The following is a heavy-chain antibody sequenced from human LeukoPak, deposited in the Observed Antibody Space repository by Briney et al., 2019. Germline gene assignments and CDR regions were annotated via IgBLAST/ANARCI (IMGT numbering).Heavy chain of an antibody. D-gene: IGHD6-19*01. CDR1: GFIFTNYA. Sequence: PGGSLRLSCEARGFIFTNYAMTWVRQAPGKGLEWVSTLSGSGITTYYADSVKGRFTISRDNSKNTLYLQMNSLRAEDTAVYYCAKGIYSSGWSYFDYWGHGTLVTVSS. CDR3: AKGIYSSGWSYFDY. J-gene: IGHJ4*01. V-gene: IGHV3-23*01. CDR2: LSGSGITT.